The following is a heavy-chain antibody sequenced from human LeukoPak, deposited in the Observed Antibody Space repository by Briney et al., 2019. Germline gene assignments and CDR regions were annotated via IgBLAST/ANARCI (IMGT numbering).Heavy chain of an antibody. CDR3: ARLSHYSDSGGYYLGSYYFDS. CDR2: IYYSGST. CDR1: GGSISSSSYY. D-gene: IGHD3-22*01. V-gene: IGHV4-39*01. J-gene: IGHJ4*02. Sequence: PSETLSLTCTVSGGSISSSSYYWGWIRQPPGKGLEWIGSIYYSGSTYYNPSVKSRVTLSLDTSKNQFSLKLSSVTAADTAVYYCARLSHYSDSGGYYLGSYYFDSWGQGTLVTVSS.